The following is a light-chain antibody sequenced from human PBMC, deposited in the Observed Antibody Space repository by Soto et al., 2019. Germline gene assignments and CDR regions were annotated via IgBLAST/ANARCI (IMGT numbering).Light chain of an antibody. CDR2: DVN. V-gene: IGLV2-14*01. J-gene: IGLJ1*01. CDR1: NSDIGRFHS. Sequence: QSALTQPASVSGSPGQSITISCTGTNSDIGRFHSVSWYQQHSGKAPQLVIYDVNTRPSGVPSRFSGSKSGNTASLTISGLQPEDEADYYCCSYSIRDSPLYLFGTGTKVTVL. CDR3: CSYSIRDSPLYL.